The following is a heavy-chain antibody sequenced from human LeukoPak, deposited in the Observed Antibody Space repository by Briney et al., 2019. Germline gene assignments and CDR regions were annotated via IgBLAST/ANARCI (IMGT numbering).Heavy chain of an antibody. CDR1: GYSFTSYW. D-gene: IGHD3-9*01. V-gene: IGHV5-51*01. CDR2: IYPGDSDT. CDR3: ARLGYYYDILTGYRKGPYFDY. J-gene: IGHJ4*02. Sequence: GESLKISCKGSGYSFTSYWIGWGRQMPGKGLGWMGIIYPGDSDTRYSPSFQGQVTISADKSISTAYLQWSSLKASDTAMYYCARLGYYYDILTGYRKGPYFDYWGQGTLVTVSS.